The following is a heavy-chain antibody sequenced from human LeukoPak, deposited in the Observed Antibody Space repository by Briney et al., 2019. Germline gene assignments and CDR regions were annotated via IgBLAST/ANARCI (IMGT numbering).Heavy chain of an antibody. CDR2: IIPIFGTA. D-gene: IGHD3-10*01. CDR3: ARDRGITMVRGVIPDAFDI. CDR1: GGTFSSYA. V-gene: IGHV1-69*01. J-gene: IGHJ3*02. Sequence: SVRVSCTASGGTFSSYAISWVRQAPGQGLEWMGGIIPIFGTANYAQKFQGRVTITADESTSTAYMELSSLRSEDTAVYYCARDRGITMVRGVIPDAFDIWGQGTMVTVSS.